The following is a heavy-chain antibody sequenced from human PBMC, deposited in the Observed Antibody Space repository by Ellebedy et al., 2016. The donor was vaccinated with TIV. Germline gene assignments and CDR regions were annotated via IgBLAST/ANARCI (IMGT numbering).Heavy chain of an antibody. D-gene: IGHD5-18*01. CDR1: GFTFSSYT. V-gene: IGHV3-21*01. CDR2: IGSSNFI. CDR3: ARDQGYSAWYFDY. Sequence: GESLKISCVVSGFTFSSYTMNWVRQAPGKGLEWVSSIGSSNFIYYADSVKGRFTISRDNAKNSLYLQMNSLRAEDTAVYYCARDQGYSAWYFDYWGQGALVTVSS. J-gene: IGHJ4*02.